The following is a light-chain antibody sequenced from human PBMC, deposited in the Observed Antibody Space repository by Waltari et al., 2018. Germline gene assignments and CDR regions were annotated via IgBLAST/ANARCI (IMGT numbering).Light chain of an antibody. V-gene: IGLV2-11*01. CDR2: DVN. J-gene: IGLJ3*02. CDR3: CSFAGTYTFWV. CDR1: PSDVGRYPF. Sequence: QSVLTQPRSVSESPGQSVTISCTGTPSDVGRYPFVSSYQQHPGEAPKLMIYDVNKRPSGVPARFSGSKSGNTASLTISRLQAEDEADYFCCSFAGTYTFWVFGGGTKLTVL.